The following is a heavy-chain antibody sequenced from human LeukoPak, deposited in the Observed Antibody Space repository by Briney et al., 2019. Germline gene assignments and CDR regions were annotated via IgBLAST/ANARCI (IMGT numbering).Heavy chain of an antibody. Sequence: GTSLRLSCAASGFTFSSGMHWVRQAPGKGLEWVAVISYDGNHKYYGDSVKGRFTISRDNSRNTLYLQMDSLKTEDTAVYYCAKGELHFNTCAFDYWGQGTLVTVSS. J-gene: IGHJ4*02. CDR1: GFTFSSG. CDR3: AKGELHFNTCAFDY. V-gene: IGHV3-30*18. CDR2: ISYDGNHK. D-gene: IGHD1-26*01.